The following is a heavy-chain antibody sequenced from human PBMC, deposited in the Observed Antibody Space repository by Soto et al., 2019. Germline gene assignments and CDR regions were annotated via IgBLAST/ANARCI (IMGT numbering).Heavy chain of an antibody. CDR2: ISYDGSNK. CDR3: ARDHLRNYYYGMDV. V-gene: IGHV3-30-3*01. J-gene: IGHJ6*02. CDR1: GFTFSSYA. Sequence: GGSLRLSCAASGFTFSSYAMHWVRQAPGKGLEWVAVISYDGSNKYYADSVKGRFTVSRDNSKNTLYLQMNSLRAEDTAVYYCARDHLRNYYYGMDVWGQGTTVTV.